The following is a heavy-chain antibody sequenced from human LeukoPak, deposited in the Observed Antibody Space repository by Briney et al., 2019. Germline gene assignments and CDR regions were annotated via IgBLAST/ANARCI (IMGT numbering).Heavy chain of an antibody. J-gene: IGHJ5*02. CDR2: IYYSGST. CDR1: GGSISSYY. CDR3: ARVVDYYDSSGYHNGDWFDP. V-gene: IGHV4-59*01. Sequence: SETLSLTCIVSGGSISSYYWSWIRQPPGKGLEWIGYIYYSGSTNYNPSVKSRVTISVDTSKNQFSLKLSSVTAADTAVYYCARVVDYYDSSGYHNGDWFDPWGQGTLVTVAS. D-gene: IGHD3-22*01.